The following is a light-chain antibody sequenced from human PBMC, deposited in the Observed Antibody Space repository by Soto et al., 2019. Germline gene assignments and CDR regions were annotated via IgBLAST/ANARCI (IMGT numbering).Light chain of an antibody. Sequence: DIQMTQYPSTLSASVGYRVTITCRASQSIISWLAWYQQKPGKAPKLLIHEASRLESGVPSRFSGSESGTDFTRTISGLHAEDCATYYFQQYTNFPLTFGGGTKVEIK. J-gene: IGKJ4*01. CDR2: EAS. V-gene: IGKV1-5*01. CDR3: QQYTNFPLT. CDR1: QSIISW.